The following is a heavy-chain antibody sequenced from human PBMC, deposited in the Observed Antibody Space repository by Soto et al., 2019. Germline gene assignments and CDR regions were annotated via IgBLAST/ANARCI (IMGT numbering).Heavy chain of an antibody. J-gene: IGHJ4*02. D-gene: IGHD6-19*01. CDR2: ISAYNGNT. CDR1: GYTFTSYG. V-gene: IGHV1-18*01. CDR3: ARAMAGLQAVDGY. Sequence: QVQLVQSGAEVKKPGASVKVSCKASGYTFTSYGISWVRQAPGQWLEWMGWISAYNGNTNYAQKLQGRVTMTTDTSPSTAYRELRSVRSDDSAVYYCARAMAGLQAVDGYWGQGTLVTVSS.